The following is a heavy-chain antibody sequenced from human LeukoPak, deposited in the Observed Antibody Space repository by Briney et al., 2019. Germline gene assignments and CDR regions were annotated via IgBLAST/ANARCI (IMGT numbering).Heavy chain of an antibody. J-gene: IGHJ6*03. CDR3: ARSAAAGTWYFYHYYMDV. Sequence: GGSLRLSCAASGFTFSSYSMNWVRQAPGKGLVWVSRINTDGSSTSYADSVKGRFTISRDNAKNTLYLQMNSLRAEDTAVYYCARSAAAGTWYFYHYYMDVWGKGTTVTVSS. CDR1: GFTFSSYS. V-gene: IGHV3-74*01. D-gene: IGHD6-13*01. CDR2: INTDGSST.